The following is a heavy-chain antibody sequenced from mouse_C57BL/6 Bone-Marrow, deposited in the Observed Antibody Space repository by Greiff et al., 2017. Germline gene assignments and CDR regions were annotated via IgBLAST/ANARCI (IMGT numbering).Heavy chain of an antibody. CDR2: ISSGSSTI. V-gene: IGHV5-17*01. D-gene: IGHD1-1*01. Sequence: EVKLVESGGGLVKPGGSLKLSCAASGFTFSDYGMHWVRQAPEKGLEWVAYISSGSSTIYYADTVKGRFTISSDNAKNTLFLQMTSLMSKDTAKYYCARTPHCSGSSYFAMDYWGQGTSVTVSS. CDR3: ARTPHCSGSSYFAMDY. CDR1: GFTFSDYG. J-gene: IGHJ4*01.